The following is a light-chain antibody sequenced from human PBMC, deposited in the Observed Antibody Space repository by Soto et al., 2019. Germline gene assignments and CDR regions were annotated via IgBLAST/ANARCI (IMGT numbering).Light chain of an antibody. J-gene: IGKJ1*01. CDR1: QSVSSN. CDR3: QQYNNWRT. Sequence: EIVMTQSPATLSVSPGERATLSCRASQSVSSNLAWYQQKPGQAPRLLIYGASTRATSIPARFSGSGSGTEFTLTISSLQSEDFAVYYCQQYNNWRTFGQGTKVEIK. V-gene: IGKV3-15*01. CDR2: GAS.